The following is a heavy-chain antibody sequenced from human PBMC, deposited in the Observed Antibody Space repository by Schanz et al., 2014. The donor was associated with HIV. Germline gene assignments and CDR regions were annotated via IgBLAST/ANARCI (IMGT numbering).Heavy chain of an antibody. V-gene: IGHV3-23*01. CDR2: ISDSGGST. J-gene: IGHJ6*02. D-gene: IGHD2-15*01. Sequence: EVHLLESGGGLVQPGGSLRLSCAASGFSFSSYAMSWVRQAPGKGLEWVSVISDSGGSTYYADSVKGRFTISRDNSKNTLYLQMNSLRAEDTAVYYCAKGGRDILSYYGMDVWGQGTTVTVSS. CDR1: GFSFSSYA. CDR3: AKGGRDILSYYGMDV.